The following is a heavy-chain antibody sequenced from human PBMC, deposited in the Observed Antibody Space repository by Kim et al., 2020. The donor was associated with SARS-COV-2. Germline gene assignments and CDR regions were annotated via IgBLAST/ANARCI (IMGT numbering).Heavy chain of an antibody. V-gene: IGHV3-21*04. D-gene: IGHD6-19*01. CDR1: GFTFSSYS. J-gene: IGHJ5*02. Sequence: GGSLRLSCAASGFTFSSYSMNWVRQAPGKGLEWVSSISSSSSYIYYADSVKGRFTISRDNAKNSLYLQMNSLRAEDTAVYYCARDDSSGWWGGLSNWFDPWGQGTLVTVSS. CDR3: ARDDSSGWWGGLSNWFDP. CDR2: ISSSSSYI.